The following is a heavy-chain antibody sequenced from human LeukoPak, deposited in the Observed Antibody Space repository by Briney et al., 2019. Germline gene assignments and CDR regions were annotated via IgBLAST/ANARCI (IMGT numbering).Heavy chain of an antibody. V-gene: IGHV4-34*01. CDR3: ARVRNIVEVPAATRAAHGFDP. CDR1: GGSFSGYY. J-gene: IGHJ5*02. Sequence: PSETLSLTCAVYGGSFSGYYWSWIRQPPGKGLEWIGEINHRGRTNYNPSLKSLVTISVDTSKNQFFLKLSSVTAADTAVYYRARVRNIVEVPAATRAAHGFDPWGQGTLVTVSS. D-gene: IGHD2-2*01. CDR2: INHRGRT.